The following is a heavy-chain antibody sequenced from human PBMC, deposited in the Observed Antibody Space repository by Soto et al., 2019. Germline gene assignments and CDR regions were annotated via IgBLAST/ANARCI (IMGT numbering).Heavy chain of an antibody. CDR1: GASISTYY. V-gene: IGHV4-59*01. D-gene: IGHD3-10*01. Sequence: QMQLQESGPGVVKPSETLSLTCTVSGASISTYYWTWIRQAPGKGLERIGYLYYNGNTNYNPALKSRVTMSVETSKNHFYLTLTSATAADTAVYFCARGGSEGGLDVWGQGPTVALS. CDR3: ARGGSEGGLDV. CDR2: LYYNGNT. J-gene: IGHJ6*02.